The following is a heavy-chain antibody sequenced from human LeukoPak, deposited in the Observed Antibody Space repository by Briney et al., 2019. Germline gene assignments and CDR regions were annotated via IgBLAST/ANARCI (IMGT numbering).Heavy chain of an antibody. V-gene: IGHV1-18*01. D-gene: IGHD6-13*01. J-gene: IGHJ4*02. CDR1: GYTFTSYG. Sequence: ASVKVSCKASGYTFTSYGISWVRQAPGQGLEWMGWISAYNGNTNYAQKLQGRVTMTTDTSTSTAYMELRSLRSGDTAVYYCARCIAAADSFDYWGQGTLVTVSS. CDR2: ISAYNGNT. CDR3: ARCIAAADSFDY.